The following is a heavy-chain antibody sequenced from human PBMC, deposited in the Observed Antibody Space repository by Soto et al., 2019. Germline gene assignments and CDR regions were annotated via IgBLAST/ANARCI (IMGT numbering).Heavy chain of an antibody. V-gene: IGHV4-59*01. CDR2: IYYSGST. J-gene: IGHJ4*02. CDR3: ARDHGPTGTVDY. CDR1: GGSMTNYY. D-gene: IGHD1-1*01. Sequence: QVQLQESGPRVVKPSETLSLTCTVSGGSMTNYYWSWIRQPPGKGLEWIGYIYYSGSTNYNPSLKRRVTISVDTSKNQFSLKLSSVTAADTAVYYCARDHGPTGTVDYWGQGTLVTVSS.